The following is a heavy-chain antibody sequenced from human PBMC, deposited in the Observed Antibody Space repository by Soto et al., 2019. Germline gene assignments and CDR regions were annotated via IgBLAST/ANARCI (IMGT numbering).Heavy chain of an antibody. CDR2: MYHSGST. D-gene: IGHD4-17*01. J-gene: IGHJ5*02. Sequence: SETLSLTCAVSGYSISSAYYWGWIRQPPGKGLEWIGSMYHSGSTYYNPSLKSRVTISVDTSKNQFSLNLSSVTAADTAVYFCARDRRTKVTTNWFDPWGQGTLVTVSS. V-gene: IGHV4-38-2*02. CDR1: GYSISSAYY. CDR3: ARDRRTKVTTNWFDP.